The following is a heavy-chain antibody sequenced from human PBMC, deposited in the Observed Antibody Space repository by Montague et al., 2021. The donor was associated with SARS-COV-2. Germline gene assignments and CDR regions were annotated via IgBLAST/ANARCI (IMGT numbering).Heavy chain of an antibody. D-gene: IGHD3-10*01. Sequence: ETLSLTCSVSGGSMSSYHWVWIRQPPGKGLEWIGYVSYRGSTNYNLSLKSRVTIPLDTSKNRFSLRVTSVTAADTAVYYCARDVRYYYDQWGQGILVTVSS. J-gene: IGHJ4*02. CDR1: GGSMSSYH. V-gene: IGHV4-59*01. CDR2: VSYRGST. CDR3: ARDVRYYYDQ.